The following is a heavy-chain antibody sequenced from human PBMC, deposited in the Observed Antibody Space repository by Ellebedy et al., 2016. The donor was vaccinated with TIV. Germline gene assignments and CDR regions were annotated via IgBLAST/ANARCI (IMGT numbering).Heavy chain of an antibody. J-gene: IGHJ4*02. CDR2: ISFDGSNT. CDR3: AGRGY. CDR1: GFTFSSYG. V-gene: IGHV3-30*03. D-gene: IGHD3-10*01. Sequence: GGSLRLXXAASGFTFSSYGMYWVRQAPGKGLEWLAAISFDGSNTFYADSVKGRFIISRDNSKNILFLEMNSLGPEDTAVYYCAGRGYWGQGTLVTVSS.